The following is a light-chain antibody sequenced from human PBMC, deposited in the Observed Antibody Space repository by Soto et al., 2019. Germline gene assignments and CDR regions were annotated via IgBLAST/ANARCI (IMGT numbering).Light chain of an antibody. CDR3: QQLITYPIT. Sequence: DIQLTQSPSFLSASVGDRVTITCRASQGISSYLACYQQKPGKAPKPLIYSASTLQSGVPSRFSGSGSGTDFTLTITSVQPEDSATYYCQQLITYPITFGQGTRLEIK. J-gene: IGKJ5*01. V-gene: IGKV1-9*01. CDR2: SAS. CDR1: QGISSY.